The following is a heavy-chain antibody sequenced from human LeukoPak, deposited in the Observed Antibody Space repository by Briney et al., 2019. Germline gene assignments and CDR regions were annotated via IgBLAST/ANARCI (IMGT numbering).Heavy chain of an antibody. Sequence: GGSLRLSCAASGFTFSSYAMHWVRQAPGKGLEWVAVISYDGSNKYYADSVKGRFTISRDNSKNTLYLQMNSLRAEDTAVYYCAREHPFDYWGQGVLVTVSS. CDR1: GFTFSSYA. CDR2: ISYDGSNK. V-gene: IGHV3-30*04. J-gene: IGHJ4*02. CDR3: AREHPFDY.